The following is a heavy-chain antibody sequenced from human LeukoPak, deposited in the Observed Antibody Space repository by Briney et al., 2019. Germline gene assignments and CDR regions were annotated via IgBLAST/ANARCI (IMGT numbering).Heavy chain of an antibody. CDR1: GYIFKNYW. CDR3: ARRDSSSWYNFDY. J-gene: IGHJ4*02. CDR2: IFPGDSDA. Sequence: GESLKISCQGAGYIFKNYWIGWVRQTPERVLEWMAIIFPGDSDARYSPSFQGRVSVSADKSISTAYLQWSSLKASDTAMYYCARRDSSSWYNFDYWGQGTLVTVSS. V-gene: IGHV5-51*01. D-gene: IGHD6-13*01.